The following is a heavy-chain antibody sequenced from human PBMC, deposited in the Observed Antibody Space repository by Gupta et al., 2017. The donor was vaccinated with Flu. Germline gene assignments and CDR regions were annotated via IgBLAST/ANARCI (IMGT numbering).Heavy chain of an antibody. CDR2: ISGSGTSV. D-gene: IGHD2-2*01. Sequence: EVQVLESGVGLVQPGGSLRLSCAASGFSFSSFAMNWVRQPPGKGLEWVSGISGSGTSVYYADSVKGRFTISRDNSKNTLYLQMNGLRAEDTALYYCAKDFQFQPQYFFDFRGQGTLVTVSS. V-gene: IGHV3-23*01. J-gene: IGHJ4*02. CDR1: GFSFSSFA. CDR3: AKDFQFQPQYFFDF.